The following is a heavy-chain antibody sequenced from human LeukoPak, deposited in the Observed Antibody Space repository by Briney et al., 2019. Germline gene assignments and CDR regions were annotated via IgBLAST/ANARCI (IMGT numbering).Heavy chain of an antibody. CDR3: ARRDGYNYNFDY. CDR2: IYTSGST. V-gene: IGHV4-61*02. Sequence: PSQTLSLTCTVSGGSISSGSYYWSWIRQPAGKGLEWIGRIYTSGSTNYNPSLKSRVTISVDTSKNQFSLKLSSVTAADTAVYYCARRDGYNYNFDYWGQGTLVTVSS. J-gene: IGHJ4*02. CDR1: GGSISSGSYY. D-gene: IGHD5-24*01.